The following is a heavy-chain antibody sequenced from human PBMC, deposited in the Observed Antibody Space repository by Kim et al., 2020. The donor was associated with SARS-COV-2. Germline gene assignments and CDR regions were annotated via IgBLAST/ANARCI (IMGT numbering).Heavy chain of an antibody. J-gene: IGHJ4*02. CDR3: ASFPTRRGNIVVVPAAFFDY. Sequence: GRFTISRDNAKNSLYLQMNSLRAEDTAVYYCASFPTRRGNIVVVPAAFFDYWGQGTLVTVSS. V-gene: IGHV3-11*03. D-gene: IGHD2-2*01.